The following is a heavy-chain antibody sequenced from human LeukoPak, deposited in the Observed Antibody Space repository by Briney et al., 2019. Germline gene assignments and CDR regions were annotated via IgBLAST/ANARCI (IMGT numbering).Heavy chain of an antibody. D-gene: IGHD3-16*02. CDR3: AKSWGKYDYAWGSYRHFDY. J-gene: IGHJ4*02. CDR2: ISGGGGST. V-gene: IGHV3-23*01. Sequence: GGSLRLSCAASGFTFSSYAMSWVRQAPGKGLEWVSAISGGGGSTYYADSVKGRFTISRDNSKNTLYLQMNSLRAEDTAVYYCAKSWGKYDYAWGSYRHFDYWGQGTLVTVSS. CDR1: GFTFSSYA.